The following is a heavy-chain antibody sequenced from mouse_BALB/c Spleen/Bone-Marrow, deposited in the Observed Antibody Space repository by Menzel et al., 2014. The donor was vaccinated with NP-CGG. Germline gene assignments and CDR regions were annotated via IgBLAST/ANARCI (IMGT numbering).Heavy chain of an antibody. V-gene: IGHV1-5*01. CDR1: GYTFSNYW. D-gene: IGHD3-1*01. CDR2: IYPGNSDT. CDR3: TTLARNKFDY. J-gene: IGHJ2*01. Sequence: EVKLMESGTVLARPGAAVKMSCKASGYTFSNYWMHWVKQRPGQGLEWIGTIYPGNSDTTHNQKFKGKATLTAVTSTSTAYMELSSLTNEDSAVYYCTTLARNKFDYWGQGTTLTVSS.